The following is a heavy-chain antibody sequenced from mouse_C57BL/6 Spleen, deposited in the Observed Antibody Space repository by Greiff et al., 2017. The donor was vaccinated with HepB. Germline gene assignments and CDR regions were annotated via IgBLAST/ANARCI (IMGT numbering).Heavy chain of an antibody. CDR3: ARVGGYGSSFLYYAMDY. J-gene: IGHJ4*01. CDR2: ILPGSGST. Sequence: QVQLQQSGAELMKPGASVKLSCKATGYTFTGYWLEWVKQRPGHGLEWIGEILPGSGSTNYNEKVKGKATFTADTSSNTAYMQLSSLTTEDSAIYYWARVGGYGSSFLYYAMDYWGQGTSVTVSS. D-gene: IGHD1-1*01. CDR1: GYTFTGYW. V-gene: IGHV1-9*01.